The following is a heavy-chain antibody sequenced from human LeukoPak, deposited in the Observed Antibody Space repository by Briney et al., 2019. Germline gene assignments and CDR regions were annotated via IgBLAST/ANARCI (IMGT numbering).Heavy chain of an antibody. Sequence: GGSLRLSCAASGFTFSTYAMNWVRQAPGKGLEWVSVISGSGSYTYYADSVKGRFTISSDNSKNTLYLQMNSLRADDTAVYHCAKEGAGSSNRYFQHWGQGTLVTVSS. D-gene: IGHD2-15*01. CDR3: AKEGAGSSNRYFQH. J-gene: IGHJ1*01. CDR2: ISGSGSYT. CDR1: GFTFSTYA. V-gene: IGHV3-23*01.